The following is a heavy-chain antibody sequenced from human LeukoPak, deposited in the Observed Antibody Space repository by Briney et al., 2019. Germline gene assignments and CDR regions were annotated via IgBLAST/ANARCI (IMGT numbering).Heavy chain of an antibody. V-gene: IGHV3-21*01. CDR3: ATLRWETYFDY. D-gene: IGHD4-23*01. J-gene: IGHJ4*02. Sequence: PGGSLRLSCAASGFTFSSYSMTWVRQAPGEGMEWVSSISSSSSYIYYADSVKGRFTISRDNTKNSLYLQMNSLRAEDTAVYYCATLRWETYFDYWGQGTLVTVSS. CDR1: GFTFSSYS. CDR2: ISSSSSYI.